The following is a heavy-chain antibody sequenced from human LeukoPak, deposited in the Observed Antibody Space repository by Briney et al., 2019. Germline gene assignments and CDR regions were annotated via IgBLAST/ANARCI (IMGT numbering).Heavy chain of an antibody. CDR3: AREWRFSNWFDP. V-gene: IGHV3-21*01. CDR1: GFTFNNYA. Sequence: GGSLRLSCAASGFTFNNYAMSWVRQAPGKGLEWVSSISSSSSYIYYADSVKGRFTISRDNAKNSLYLQMNSLRAEDTAVYYCAREWRFSNWFDPWGQGTLVTVSS. J-gene: IGHJ5*02. D-gene: IGHD3-3*01. CDR2: ISSSSSYI.